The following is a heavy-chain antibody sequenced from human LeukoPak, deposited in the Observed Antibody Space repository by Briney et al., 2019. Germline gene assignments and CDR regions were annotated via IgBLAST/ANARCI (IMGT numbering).Heavy chain of an antibody. CDR3: AKEGGYSYGYSPDY. J-gene: IGHJ4*02. CDR1: GFTFSSYA. D-gene: IGHD5-18*01. Sequence: PGGSLTLSCAASGFTFSSYAMSWVRQAPGKGLEWVSAISGSGGSTYYADSVKGRSTISRDNSKNTLYLQMNSLRAEDTAVYYCAKEGGYSYGYSPDYWGQGTLVTVSS. V-gene: IGHV3-23*01. CDR2: ISGSGGST.